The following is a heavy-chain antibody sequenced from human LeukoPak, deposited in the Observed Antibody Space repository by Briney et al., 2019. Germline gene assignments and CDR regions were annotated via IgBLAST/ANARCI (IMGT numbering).Heavy chain of an antibody. Sequence: SVKFSCKASGGTFSSYAISWVRQAPGQGLEWMGGIIPIFGTANYAQKFQGRVTITADESTSTAYMELSSLRSEDTAVYYCSKGIGGNDAFDIWGQGTMVTVSS. V-gene: IGHV1-69*13. CDR1: GGTFSSYA. J-gene: IGHJ3*02. CDR3: SKGIGGNDAFDI. D-gene: IGHD4-23*01. CDR2: IIPIFGTA.